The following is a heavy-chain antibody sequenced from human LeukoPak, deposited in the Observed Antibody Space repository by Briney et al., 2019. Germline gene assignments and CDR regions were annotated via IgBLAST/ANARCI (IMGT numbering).Heavy chain of an antibody. Sequence: ASVKVSCKASGYTFTSYGISWVRQAPGQGLEWVGWISSYNGNTNYAQKLQGRVTMTTDTSTSTAYMELRSLRSDDTAVYYCARDQMGFYYDSSGYVELFDYWGQGTLVTVSS. D-gene: IGHD3-22*01. V-gene: IGHV1-18*01. CDR3: ARDQMGFYYDSSGYVELFDY. CDR1: GYTFTSYG. J-gene: IGHJ4*02. CDR2: ISSYNGNT.